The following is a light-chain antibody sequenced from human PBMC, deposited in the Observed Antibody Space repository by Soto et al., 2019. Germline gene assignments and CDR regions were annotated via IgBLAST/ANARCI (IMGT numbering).Light chain of an antibody. CDR1: SSDVGGYNY. J-gene: IGLJ2*01. V-gene: IGLV2-14*01. CDR2: EVS. Sequence: QSALTQPASVSGSPGQSITISCTGTSSDVGGYNYVSWYQQHPGKAPKLMIYEVSNRPPGVSNRFSGSKSGNTASLTISGLQAEDEADYYCSSYTSSNTPVVFGGGTKVPVL. CDR3: SSYTSSNTPVV.